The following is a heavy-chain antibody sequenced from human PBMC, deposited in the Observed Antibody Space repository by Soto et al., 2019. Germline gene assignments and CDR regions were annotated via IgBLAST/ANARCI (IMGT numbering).Heavy chain of an antibody. V-gene: IGHV5-51*01. CDR1: GYSFAIYC. CDR2: IYPGDSDT. Sequence: PGESLKISCQGSGYSFAIYCIGCVLQMPGKDLEWMGIIYPGDSDTRYSPSFQGQVTISADKSLRTAYLQWTSLKASDTALYYCARTRSFTLGFYYDGMDVWGQGTTVTVS. J-gene: IGHJ6*02. D-gene: IGHD6-6*01. CDR3: ARTRSFTLGFYYDGMDV.